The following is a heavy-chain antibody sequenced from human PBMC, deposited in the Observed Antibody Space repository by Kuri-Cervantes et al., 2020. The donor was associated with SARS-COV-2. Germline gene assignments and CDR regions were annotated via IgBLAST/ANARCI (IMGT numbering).Heavy chain of an antibody. CDR3: ARISSPWDRRFDY. Sequence: SVKVSCKASGGTFSSYAISWVRQAPGQGLEWMGRIIPILGTANYAQKFQGRVTITAGKSTSTAYMELSSLRSEDTAVYYCARISSPWDRRFDYWGQGTLVTVSS. V-gene: IGHV1-69*04. CDR1: GGTFSSYA. CDR2: IIPILGTA. D-gene: IGHD6-6*01. J-gene: IGHJ4*02.